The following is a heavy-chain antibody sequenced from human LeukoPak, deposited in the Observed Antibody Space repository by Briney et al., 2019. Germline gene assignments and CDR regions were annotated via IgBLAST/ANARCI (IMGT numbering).Heavy chain of an antibody. V-gene: IGHV3-48*02. CDR3: TRVATVTTNNWFDP. CDR1: GFSFSEYG. D-gene: IGHD4-17*01. CDR2: ISSSSSII. J-gene: IGHJ5*02. Sequence: PGGSLRLSCAASGFSFSEYGMNWVRQAPVKGLEWVSYISSSSSIIHYADSVKGRFTISRDNVKKSLFLQMNSLRDEDTAFYYCTRVATVTTNNWFDPWGQGILVTVSS.